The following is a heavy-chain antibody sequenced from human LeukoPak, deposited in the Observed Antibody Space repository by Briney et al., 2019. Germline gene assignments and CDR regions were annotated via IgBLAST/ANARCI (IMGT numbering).Heavy chain of an antibody. D-gene: IGHD2-21*02. CDR2: IYYSGST. CDR3: ARGEACGGDCYYYYYYGMDV. CDR1: GGSISSSSYY. V-gene: IGHV4-39*07. Sequence: SETLSLTCTVSGGSISSSSYYWGWIRQPPGKGLEWIGSIYYSGSTYYNPSLKSRVTISVDTSKNQFSLKLSSVTAADTAVYYCARGEACGGDCYYYYYYGMDVWGQGTTVTVSS. J-gene: IGHJ6*02.